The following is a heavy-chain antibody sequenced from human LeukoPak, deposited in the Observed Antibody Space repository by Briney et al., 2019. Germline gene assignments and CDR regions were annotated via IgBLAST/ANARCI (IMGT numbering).Heavy chain of an antibody. J-gene: IGHJ4*02. V-gene: IGHV4-59*08. CDR2: IYYSGST. CDR1: GASISSYY. D-gene: IGHD3-22*01. Sequence: SGTLSLTCTVSGASISSYYWSWIRQPPLNGLESIGDIYYSGSTNSNPSLKSRVTISVDTSRNQFSLKLSSVTAADTAVYYCARVAYSSGYYYFDYWGQGTLVTVSS. CDR3: ARVAYSSGYYYFDY.